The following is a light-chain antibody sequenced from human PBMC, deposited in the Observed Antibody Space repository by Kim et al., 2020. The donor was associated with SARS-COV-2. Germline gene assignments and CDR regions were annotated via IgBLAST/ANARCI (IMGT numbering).Light chain of an antibody. J-gene: IGLJ2*01. CDR1: NIRSKT. V-gene: IGLV3-21*03. CDR3: QVWDNSRGV. CDR2: NDS. Sequence: SYELTQPPSVSVAPGKTAKITCGGNNIRSKTVNWYQQKPGQAPVVVLYNDSDRPSGIPERFSGSNSENTATLTISRVEAGDEADYYCQVWDNSRGVFGGG.